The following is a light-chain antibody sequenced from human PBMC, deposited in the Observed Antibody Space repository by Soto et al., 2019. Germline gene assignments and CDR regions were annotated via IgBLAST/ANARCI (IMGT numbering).Light chain of an antibody. CDR1: STDVGGYNY. Sequence: QSVLTQPASVSGSPGQSITISCTGTSTDVGGYNYVSWYQQHPGVAPKLIISEVKNRPSGVSNRFSGSRSGNTASLTISGLQAEDEAHYYCSSYGGSNTVVFGGGTKLTVL. CDR2: EVK. CDR3: SSYGGSNTVV. V-gene: IGLV2-14*01. J-gene: IGLJ2*01.